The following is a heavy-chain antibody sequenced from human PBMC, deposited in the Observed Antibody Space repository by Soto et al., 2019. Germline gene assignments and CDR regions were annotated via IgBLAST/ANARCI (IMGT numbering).Heavy chain of an antibody. D-gene: IGHD4-17*01. CDR1: GGTFSSYT. J-gene: IGHJ4*02. Sequence: GASVKVSCKASGGTFSSYTISWVRQAPGQGLEWMGRIIPILGIANYAQKFQGRVTITADKSTSTAYMELSSLRSEDTAVYYCAREAEGVHDYGDWEFDYWGQGTRVTVSS. CDR2: IIPILGIA. V-gene: IGHV1-69*04. CDR3: AREAEGVHDYGDWEFDY.